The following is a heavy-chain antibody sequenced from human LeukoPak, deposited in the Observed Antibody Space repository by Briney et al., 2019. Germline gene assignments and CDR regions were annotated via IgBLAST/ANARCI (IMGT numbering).Heavy chain of an antibody. CDR2: INPRGDNT. Sequence: QTGGSLRLSCAASEFTFSSYAMSWVRQAPGKGLEWVSGINPRGDNTYYADSVKGRFTISRDNSKNTLYLQMISLRAEDTAVYYCAKAYYDRGGFYTDALDMWGQGTMVTVSS. D-gene: IGHD3-22*01. J-gene: IGHJ3*02. CDR3: AKAYYDRGGFYTDALDM. CDR1: EFTFSSYA. V-gene: IGHV3-23*01.